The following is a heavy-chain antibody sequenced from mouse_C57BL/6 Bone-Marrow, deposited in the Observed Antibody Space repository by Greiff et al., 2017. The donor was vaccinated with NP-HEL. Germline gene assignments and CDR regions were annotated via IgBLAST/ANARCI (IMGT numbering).Heavy chain of an antibody. D-gene: IGHD1-1*01. CDR3: AISRPYYYGSAYAMDY. J-gene: IGHJ4*01. Sequence: QVQLQQPGAELVKPGASVKVSCKASGYTFTSYWMHWVKQRPGQGLEWIGRIHPSDSDTNYNQKFKGKATLTVDKSSSTAYMQLSSLTSEDSAVYYCAISRPYYYGSAYAMDYWGQGTSVTVSS. CDR1: GYTFTSYW. V-gene: IGHV1-74*01. CDR2: IHPSDSDT.